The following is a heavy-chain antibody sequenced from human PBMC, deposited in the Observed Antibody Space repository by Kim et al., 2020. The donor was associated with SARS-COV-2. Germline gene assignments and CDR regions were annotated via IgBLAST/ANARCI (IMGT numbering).Heavy chain of an antibody. CDR3: ARVGGAARPRLDY. Sequence: ADSEKGRFTISRDHAKNSLYLRMSSLRAEDTAVYYCARVGGAARPRLDYWGEGTLVTVSS. J-gene: IGHJ4*02. V-gene: IGHV3-48*03. D-gene: IGHD6-6*01.